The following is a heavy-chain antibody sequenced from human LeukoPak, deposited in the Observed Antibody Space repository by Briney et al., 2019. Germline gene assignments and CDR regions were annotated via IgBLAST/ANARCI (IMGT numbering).Heavy chain of an antibody. D-gene: IGHD2-15*01. Sequence: GGSLRLSCAASGFTFSSYGMSWVRQAPGKGLEWVSAISGSGGSTYYADSVKGRFTISRDNSKNMVYLQMNSLRAEDTAVYYCAKDGRGGVPRAFDIWGQGTMVTVSS. CDR2: ISGSGGST. J-gene: IGHJ3*02. CDR3: AKDGRGGVPRAFDI. V-gene: IGHV3-23*01. CDR1: GFTFSSYG.